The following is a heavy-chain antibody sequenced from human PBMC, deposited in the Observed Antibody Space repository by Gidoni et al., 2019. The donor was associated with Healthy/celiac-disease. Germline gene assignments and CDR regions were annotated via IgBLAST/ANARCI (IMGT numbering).Heavy chain of an antibody. Sequence: QVQLVEAGGSLVKPGGSLRLTCAAPGFTFCDYYMSWIRQAPGKGREWVSYIISRCSTIYYADSVKCRFTSSRDNAKNSLYLQMNSLRAEDTAVYYCARVGGTTVTLDYWGQGTLVTVSS. CDR3: ARVGGTTVTLDY. D-gene: IGHD4-17*01. CDR1: GFTFCDYY. J-gene: IGHJ4*02. V-gene: IGHV3-11*04. CDR2: IISRCSTI.